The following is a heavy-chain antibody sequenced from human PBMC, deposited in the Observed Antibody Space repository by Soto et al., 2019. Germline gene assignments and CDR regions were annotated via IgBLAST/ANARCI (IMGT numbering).Heavy chain of an antibody. CDR1: GGSFSGYY. D-gene: IGHD3-16*01. CDR3: ARGDLRGGH. V-gene: IGHV4-34*01. CDR2: INHSGST. J-gene: IGHJ4*02. Sequence: QVQLQQWGAGLLKPSETLSLTCAVHGGSFSGYYWSWIRQPPGKGLEWIGEINHSGSTNYNPSLKSRVTISVDTSKNQFSLKLTSVTAADTAVYYCARGDLRGGHWGQGTLVTVSS.